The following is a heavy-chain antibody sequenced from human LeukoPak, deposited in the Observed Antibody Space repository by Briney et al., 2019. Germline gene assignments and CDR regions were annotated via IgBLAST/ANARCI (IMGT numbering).Heavy chain of an antibody. D-gene: IGHD6-13*01. CDR1: GFTFSSNY. V-gene: IGHV3-66*02. CDR2: IYSGGST. CDR3: ARAPASSSWYLPWFDP. Sequence: GGSLRLSCAASGFTFSSNYMSWVRQAPGKGLEGVAVIYSGGSTYYTDSVKDGFTISRDNSKNPLYLQMNSLRAEDTAVYCCARAPASSSWYLPWFDPWGQGTLVTVSS. J-gene: IGHJ5*02.